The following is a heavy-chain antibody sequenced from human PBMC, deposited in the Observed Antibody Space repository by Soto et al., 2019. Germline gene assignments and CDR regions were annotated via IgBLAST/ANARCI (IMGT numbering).Heavy chain of an antibody. CDR3: ARAARGMAFDY. D-gene: IGHD1-20*01. J-gene: IGHJ4*02. CDR2: INPSGGST. V-gene: IGHV1-46*03. Sequence: ASVKVSCKASGYTFTTYYIHWVRQDPGQGIEWMGIINPSGGSTSYAQKFQGRVTMTRDTSTSTVYMELSSLRSEDTAVYYCARAARGMAFDYWGQGTLVTVSS. CDR1: GYTFTTYY.